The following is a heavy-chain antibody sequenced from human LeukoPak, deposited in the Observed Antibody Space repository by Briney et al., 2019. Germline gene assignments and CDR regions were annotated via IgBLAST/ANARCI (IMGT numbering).Heavy chain of an antibody. D-gene: IGHD6-13*01. CDR2: INPSGGST. J-gene: IGHJ5*02. Sequence: ASVKVSCKASGYTFTGYYMHWVRQAPGQGLEWMGIINPSGGSTSYAQKFQGRVTMTRDMSTSTVCMELSSLRSEDTAVYYCARGGSSSWYWFDPWGQGTLVTVSS. V-gene: IGHV1-46*01. CDR1: GYTFTGYY. CDR3: ARGGSSSWYWFDP.